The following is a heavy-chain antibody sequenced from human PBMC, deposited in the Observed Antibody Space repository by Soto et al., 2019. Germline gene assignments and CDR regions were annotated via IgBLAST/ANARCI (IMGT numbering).Heavy chain of an antibody. CDR3: ASIRRSLVSYMDV. CDR1: GGSISSGGYY. Sequence: SETLSLTCTVSGGSISSGGYYWSWIRQHPGKGLEWIGYIYYSGSTYYNPSLKSRVTISVDTSKNQFSLKLSSVTAADTAVYYCASIRRSLVSYMDVWGKGTTVTVSS. V-gene: IGHV4-31*03. CDR2: IYYSGST. D-gene: IGHD1-26*01. J-gene: IGHJ6*03.